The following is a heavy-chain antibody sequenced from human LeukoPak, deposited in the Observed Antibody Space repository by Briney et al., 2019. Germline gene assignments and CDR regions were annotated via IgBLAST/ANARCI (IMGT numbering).Heavy chain of an antibody. CDR2: IRQDGREK. Sequence: GGSLRLSCSASTFKMGDFGMSWVRQVPGERPEWVATIRQDGREKFFADAVKGRFAISRDNAKNSVDLQMESLRAEDTAVYYCARDWNYAFDVWGQGTRVSVSA. CDR3: ARDWNYAFDV. V-gene: IGHV3-7*01. D-gene: IGHD1-7*01. J-gene: IGHJ3*01. CDR1: TFKMGDFG.